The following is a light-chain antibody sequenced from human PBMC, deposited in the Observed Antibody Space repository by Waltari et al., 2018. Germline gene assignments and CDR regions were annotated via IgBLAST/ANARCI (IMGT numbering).Light chain of an antibody. CDR2: EVR. J-gene: IGLJ1*01. CDR3: SSFTRSNTYV. V-gene: IGLV2-14*01. Sequence: QSALTQPASVSGSPGQSITISCTGTISHVGAYNFLSWHQPHPGKAPKPIIYEVRNRPSGVSSRFSASKSGSTASLTISGLQAEDEADYHCSSFTRSNTYVFGAGTKVTVL. CDR1: ISHVGAYNF.